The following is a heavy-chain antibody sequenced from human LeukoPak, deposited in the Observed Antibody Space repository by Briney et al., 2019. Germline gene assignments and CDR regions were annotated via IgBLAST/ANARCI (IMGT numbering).Heavy chain of an antibody. D-gene: IGHD2-15*01. Sequence: SETLSLTCTVSGGSISSSSYYWGWIRQPPGKGLEWIGSIYYSGSTYYNPSLKSRVTISVDTSKNQFSLKLSSVTAADTAVYYCARVRVVAATRYFDYWGQGTLVTVSS. V-gene: IGHV4-39*07. CDR3: ARVRVVAATRYFDY. CDR2: IYYSGST. J-gene: IGHJ4*02. CDR1: GGSISSSSYY.